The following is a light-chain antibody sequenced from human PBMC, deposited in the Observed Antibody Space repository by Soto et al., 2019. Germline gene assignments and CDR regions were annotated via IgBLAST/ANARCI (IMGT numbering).Light chain of an antibody. V-gene: IGLV2-8*01. CDR2: EVN. CDR1: SSDVGDYNY. CDR3: ASYAGIHNVV. Sequence: QSVLTQPPSASGSPGQSVTISCTGTSSDVGDYNYVSWYQRHPDKAPKLIIFEVNMRPSGVPDRFSGPKSGNTASLTVSGLQAEDEADYYCASYAGIHNVVFGGGTQLTVL. J-gene: IGLJ2*01.